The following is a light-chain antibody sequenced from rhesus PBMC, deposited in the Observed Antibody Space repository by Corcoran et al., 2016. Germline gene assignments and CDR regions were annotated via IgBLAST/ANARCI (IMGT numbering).Light chain of an antibody. V-gene: IGKV1-74*01. CDR3: QQHNNYPYS. J-gene: IGKJ2*01. Sequence: DIQMTQSPSSLSASAGDRVTITCRASENVNNYLHWYQQKPGKAPKLLIYKASTLQSGVPSRFSGSGSGTDFTLTISSLQPDDFATYYCQQHNNYPYSFGQGTKVEIK. CDR2: KAS. CDR1: ENVNNY.